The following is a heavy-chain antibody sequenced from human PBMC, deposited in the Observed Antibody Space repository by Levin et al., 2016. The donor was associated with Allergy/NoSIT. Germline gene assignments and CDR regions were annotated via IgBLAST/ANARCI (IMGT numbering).Heavy chain of an antibody. CDR3: ARDRYCSVGSCYGWFDP. CDR1: GFTFSNYA. J-gene: IGHJ5*02. D-gene: IGHD2-15*01. V-gene: IGHV3-30-3*01. Sequence: LSLTCAASGFTFSNYAMHWVRQAPGKGLEWVAVISSDGTNKKYADSVKARFTISRDNSNNTAFLQMDSLRVEDTAVYYCARDRYCSVGSCYGWFDPWGQGTLVTVSS. CDR2: ISSDGTNK.